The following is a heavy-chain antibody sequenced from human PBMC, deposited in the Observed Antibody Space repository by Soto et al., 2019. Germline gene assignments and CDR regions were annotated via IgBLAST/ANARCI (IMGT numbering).Heavy chain of an antibody. CDR2: SSNSGTFS. V-gene: IGHV3-11*06. J-gene: IGHJ4*02. D-gene: IGHD1-1*01. CDR3: ARSGDNYNRLDY. CDR1: GFTFSVYY. Sequence: GGSLRLSCEVSGFTFSVYYISWIRQAPGKGLEWVSYSSNSGTFSRYADSVKGRFSISRDNTKNLLDLQMNSLRAEDTAFYYCARSGDNYNRLDYWGQGTPVTVSS.